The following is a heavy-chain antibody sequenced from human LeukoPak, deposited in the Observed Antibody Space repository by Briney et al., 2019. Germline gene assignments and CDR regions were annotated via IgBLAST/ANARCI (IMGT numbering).Heavy chain of an antibody. Sequence: SETLSLTCTVSGGSISSYYWSWIRQPAGKGLEWIGEINHSGSTNYNPSLKSRVTISVDTSKNQFSLKLSSVTAADTAVYYCATTMVRGKPPDYWGQGTLVTVSS. D-gene: IGHD3-10*01. CDR2: INHSGST. CDR1: GGSISSYY. CDR3: ATTMVRGKPPDY. J-gene: IGHJ4*02. V-gene: IGHV4-34*01.